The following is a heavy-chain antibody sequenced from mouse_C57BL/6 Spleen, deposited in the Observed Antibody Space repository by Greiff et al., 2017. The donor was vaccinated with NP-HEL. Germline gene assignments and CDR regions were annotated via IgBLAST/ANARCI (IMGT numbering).Heavy chain of an antibody. CDR3: ARSYGSGY. J-gene: IGHJ2*01. CDR1: GYAFSSSW. Sequence: VQLQQSGPELVKPGASVKISCKASGYAFSSSWMNWVKQRPGKGLEWIGRIYPGDGDTNYNGKFKGKATLTADKSSSTAYMQLSSLTSEDSAVYFCARSYGSGYWGQGTTLTVSS. D-gene: IGHD1-1*01. CDR2: IYPGDGDT. V-gene: IGHV1-82*01.